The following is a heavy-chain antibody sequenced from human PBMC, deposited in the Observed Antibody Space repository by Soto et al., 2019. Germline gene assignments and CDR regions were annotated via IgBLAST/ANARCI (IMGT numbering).Heavy chain of an antibody. CDR1: GFSFSDYY. CDR2: ISRSSNYI. J-gene: IGHJ5*02. V-gene: IGHV3-11*05. D-gene: IGHD4-17*01. Sequence: QVQLVESGGGLVKPGGSLRLSCAASGFSFSDYYMTWFRQAPGKGLEWGAYISRSSNYINYADSVKGRFSISRDNAKNSLYLQLNSLRAEDTAVYYCSRGTTYGSNYFDTWGQGTLVTVSS. CDR3: SRGTTYGSNYFDT.